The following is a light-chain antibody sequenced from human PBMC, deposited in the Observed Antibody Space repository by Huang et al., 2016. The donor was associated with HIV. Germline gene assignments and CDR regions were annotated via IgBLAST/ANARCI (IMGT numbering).Light chain of an antibody. CDR2: GTS. Sequence: EIVLTQSPGTLSLSPGESAALSCRASQNVTSKFLAWYQQRSGQAPRPLIYGTSSRAIGIPDRFTGSGSGTDFILTINRLEPGDSAVYYCQQYIMSPVTFGGGTKVEI. J-gene: IGKJ4*01. V-gene: IGKV3-20*01. CDR1: QNVTSKF. CDR3: QQYIMSPVT.